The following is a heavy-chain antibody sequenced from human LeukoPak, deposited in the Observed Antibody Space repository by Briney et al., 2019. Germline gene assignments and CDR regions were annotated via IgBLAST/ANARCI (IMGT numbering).Heavy chain of an antibody. V-gene: IGHV4-34*01. CDR2: INHSGST. J-gene: IGHJ5*02. CDR3: VRHFHGSGYVVDL. Sequence: SETLSLTCAVYGGSFSGYYWSWIRQPPGKGLEWIGEINHSGSTNYNPSLKSRVTMSVDTTKNQFSLKLTSVTAADTAVYFCVRHFHGSGYVVDLWGQGTLVTVSS. D-gene: IGHD6-13*01. CDR1: GGSFSGYY.